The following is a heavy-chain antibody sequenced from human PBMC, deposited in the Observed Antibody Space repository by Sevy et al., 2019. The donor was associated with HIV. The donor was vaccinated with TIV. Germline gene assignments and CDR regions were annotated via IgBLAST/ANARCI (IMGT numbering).Heavy chain of an antibody. D-gene: IGHD6-6*01. V-gene: IGHV3-30*03. J-gene: IGHJ6*02. Sequence: GGSLRLSCAASGFTFSSYGMHWVRQAPGKGLEWVAVILYDGSNKYHADSVKGRFTISRDNSKNTLYLQMNSLRAGDTAVYYCARGLAALPGYYYGMDVWGQGTAVTVSS. CDR1: GFTFSSYG. CDR3: ARGLAALPGYYYGMDV. CDR2: ILYDGSNK.